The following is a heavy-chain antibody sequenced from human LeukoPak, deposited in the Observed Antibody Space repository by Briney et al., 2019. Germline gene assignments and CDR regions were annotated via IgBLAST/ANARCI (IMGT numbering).Heavy chain of an antibody. Sequence: SETLSLTCTVSGGSISTSSYYWGWVRQPPGKGLEWIGNIFYSGSTYYSPSLKSRVTISLDTSRNQFSLKLNSVTAADTAVYYCAKSNGYSLVDIWGQGTMVTVSS. D-gene: IGHD5-12*01. CDR1: GGSISTSSYY. CDR2: IFYSGST. V-gene: IGHV4-39*07. CDR3: AKSNGYSLVDI. J-gene: IGHJ3*02.